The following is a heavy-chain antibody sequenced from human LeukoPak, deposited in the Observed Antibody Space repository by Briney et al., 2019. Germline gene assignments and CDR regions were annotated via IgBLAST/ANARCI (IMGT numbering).Heavy chain of an antibody. CDR3: ARGGRFKWELADFDY. CDR2: INWNGGST. J-gene: IGHJ4*02. CDR1: GFTFDDYG. V-gene: IGHV3-20*04. D-gene: IGHD1-26*01. Sequence: GGSLRLSRAASGFTFDDYGLSWVRQAPGKGLEWVSGINWNGGSTGYADSVKGRFTISRDNAKNSLYLQMNSLRAEDTALYYCARGGRFKWELADFDYWGQGTLVTVSS.